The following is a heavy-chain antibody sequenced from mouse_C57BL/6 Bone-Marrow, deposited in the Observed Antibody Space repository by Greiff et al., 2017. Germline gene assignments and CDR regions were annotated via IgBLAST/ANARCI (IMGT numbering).Heavy chain of an antibody. CDR2: IYPRSGNT. V-gene: IGHV1-81*01. CDR3: AREWYCYGSSPYYYAMDY. Sequence: QVQLQQSGAELARPGASVKLSCKASGYTFTSYDISWVKQRTGQGLEWIGEIYPRSGNTYYNEKFKGKATLTADKSSSTAYMELRSLTSEDSAVYFCAREWYCYGSSPYYYAMDYWGQGTSVTVSS. CDR1: GYTFTSYD. D-gene: IGHD1-1*01. J-gene: IGHJ4*01.